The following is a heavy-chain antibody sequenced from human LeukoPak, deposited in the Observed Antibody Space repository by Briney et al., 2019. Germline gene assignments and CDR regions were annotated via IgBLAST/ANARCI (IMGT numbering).Heavy chain of an antibody. D-gene: IGHD2-15*01. V-gene: IGHV1-69*04. CDR2: IIPILGIA. CDR1: GGTFSSYA. J-gene: IGHJ4*02. CDR3: ARDPGSHCSGGSCYRNTFDY. Sequence: SVKVSCKASGGTFSSYAISWVRQAPGQGLEWMGRIIPILGIANYAQKFQGRVTITADKSTSTAYMELSSLRSEDTAVYYCARDPGSHCSGGSCYRNTFDYRGQGTLVTVSS.